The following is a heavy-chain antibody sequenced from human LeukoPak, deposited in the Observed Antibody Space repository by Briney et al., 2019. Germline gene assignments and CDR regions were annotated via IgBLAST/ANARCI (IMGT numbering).Heavy chain of an antibody. D-gene: IGHD3-10*01. CDR2: IYYSGST. Sequence: VXGXSIXXXXWSWXXXXPGXXXXXXGYIYYSGSTNYNPSLKSRVTISVDTSKNQFSLKLSSVTAADTAVYYCARHFDYDSGGDPFDIWGQGTMVSVAS. V-gene: IGHV4-59*08. CDR3: ARHFDYDSGGDPFDI. CDR1: GXSIXXXX. J-gene: IGHJ3*02.